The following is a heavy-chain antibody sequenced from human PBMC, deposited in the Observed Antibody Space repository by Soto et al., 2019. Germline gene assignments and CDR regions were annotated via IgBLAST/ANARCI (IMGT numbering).Heavy chain of an antibody. CDR2: IIPIFGTA. CDR1: GGTFSSYA. D-gene: IGHD3-10*02. CDR3: ARGSVVRSPTYYYYGMDV. Sequence: QVQLVQSGAEVKKPGSSVKVSCKASGGTFSSYAISWVRQAPGQGLEWMGGIIPIFGTANYAQKFQGRVTITADESTSTAYMELSSLRSEDTAVYYCARGSVVRSPTYYYYGMDVWGQGTTVTVSS. J-gene: IGHJ6*02. V-gene: IGHV1-69*12.